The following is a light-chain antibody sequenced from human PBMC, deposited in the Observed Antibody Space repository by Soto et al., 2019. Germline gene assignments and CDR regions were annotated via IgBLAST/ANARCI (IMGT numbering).Light chain of an antibody. V-gene: IGKV1-5*01. CDR2: DAS. Sequence: DIQMTQSPSTLAASVGDRVTITCRASQNINRWLAWYQQKPGKAPKVLIYDASSLESGVPSRFSGSGSGTEFTLTITSLQPDDFATYYCQQYDGYFGPGIKVDFK. CDR1: QNINRW. J-gene: IGKJ3*01. CDR3: QQYDGY.